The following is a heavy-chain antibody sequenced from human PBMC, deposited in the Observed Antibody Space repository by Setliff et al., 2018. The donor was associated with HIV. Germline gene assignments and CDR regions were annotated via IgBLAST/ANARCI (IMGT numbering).Heavy chain of an antibody. V-gene: IGHV3-9*01. CDR2: ISWNSGSI. CDR1: GFSFDDYA. J-gene: IGHJ6*02. Sequence: PGGSLRLSCAASGFSFDDYAMHWVRQAPGKGLEWVSGISWNSGSIDYGDSVKGRFTISRDNAKKSLHLQMNSLRAEDTALYYCARDLDPYFAMAVWGQGTTVTVSS. CDR3: ARDLDPYFAMAV.